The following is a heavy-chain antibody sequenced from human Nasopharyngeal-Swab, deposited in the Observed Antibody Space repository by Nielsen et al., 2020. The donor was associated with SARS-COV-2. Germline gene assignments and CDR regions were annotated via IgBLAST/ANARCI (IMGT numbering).Heavy chain of an antibody. CDR2: INGDGSSL. CDR1: GFTFSNYR. Sequence: LSLTCAASGFTFSNYRMHWVRQAPGKGLVWVSRINGDGSSLNYADFVKGRFTISTDNAKSTLYLEMNSLRAEDTAVYYCARAYYFDSWGQGTLVTVSS. V-gene: IGHV3-74*01. CDR3: ARAYYFDS. J-gene: IGHJ4*02.